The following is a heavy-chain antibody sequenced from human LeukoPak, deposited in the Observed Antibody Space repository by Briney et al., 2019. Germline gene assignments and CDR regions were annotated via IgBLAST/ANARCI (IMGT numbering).Heavy chain of an antibody. CDR2: IYYSGST. Sequence: PSETLSLTCTVSGGSISSSSYYWGWIRQPPGKGLEWIGSIYYSGSTYYNPSLKSRVTISVDTSKNQSSLKLSSVTAADTAVYYCASSAELPKYYFDYWGQGTLVTVSS. J-gene: IGHJ4*02. CDR1: GGSISSSSYY. V-gene: IGHV4-39*01. CDR3: ASSAELPKYYFDY. D-gene: IGHD1-26*01.